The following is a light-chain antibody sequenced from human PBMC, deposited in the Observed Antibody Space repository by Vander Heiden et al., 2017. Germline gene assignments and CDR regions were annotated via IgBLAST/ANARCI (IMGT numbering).Light chain of an antibody. V-gene: IGLV4-69*01. CDR1: SGHISYA. CDR2: RNFDHPH. J-gene: IGLJ3*02. CDR3: ECGGAGIQGA. Sequence: HLVLTHSPSASASLGASVTLTCTLRSGHISYAIAWHQQQPEKGPRHLMKRNFDHPHSQGDGLAGRFAGSSAGAERYPTSSSLQSEDEEDYYCECGGAGIQGAFGGGTKLTVL.